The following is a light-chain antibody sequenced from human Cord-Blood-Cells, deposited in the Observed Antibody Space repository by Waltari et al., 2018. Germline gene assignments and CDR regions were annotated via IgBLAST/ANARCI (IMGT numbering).Light chain of an antibody. CDR2: AAS. CDR1: QSISSY. CDR3: QQSYSTPRT. J-gene: IGKJ1*01. Sequence: DIQMTQSPSSLSASVGDRVTITCRASQSISSYLNWYQQKPGKALKLLIYAASSLQSGVPSRFSGSGSGTDFTLTISSLQPEDFATYDCQQSYSTPRTFGQGTKVEIK. V-gene: IGKV1-39*01.